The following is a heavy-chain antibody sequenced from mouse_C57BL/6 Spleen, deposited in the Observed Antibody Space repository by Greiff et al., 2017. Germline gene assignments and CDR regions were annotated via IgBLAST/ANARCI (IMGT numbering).Heavy chain of an antibody. CDR2: IYPGDGDT. J-gene: IGHJ3*01. CDR1: GYAFSSSW. CDR3: ARSDGCPFAY. D-gene: IGHD2-3*01. Sequence: QVQLQQSGPELVKPGASVKISCKASGYAFSSSWMNWVKQRPGKGLEWIGRIYPGDGDTNYNGKFKGKATLTADKSSSTAYMQLSSLTSEDSAVYFCARSDGCPFAYWGQGALVTVSA. V-gene: IGHV1-82*01.